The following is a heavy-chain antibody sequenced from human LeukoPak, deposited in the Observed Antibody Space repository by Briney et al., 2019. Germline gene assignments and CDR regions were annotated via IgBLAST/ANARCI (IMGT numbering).Heavy chain of an antibody. D-gene: IGHD3-3*02. CDR1: GYTFTSYG. Sequence: ASVKVSCKASGYTFTSYGISWVRQAPGQGLEWMGWISAYNGNTNYAQKLQGRVTMTTDTSTSTAYMELRSLRSDDTAVYYCARVRISSLRSRGFDPWGQGTLVIVSS. J-gene: IGHJ5*02. V-gene: IGHV1-18*01. CDR2: ISAYNGNT. CDR3: ARVRISSLRSRGFDP.